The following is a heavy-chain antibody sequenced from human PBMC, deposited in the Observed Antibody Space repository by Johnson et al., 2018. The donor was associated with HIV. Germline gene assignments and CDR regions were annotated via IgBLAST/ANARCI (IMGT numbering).Heavy chain of an antibody. CDR3: ARDKVDDAFDI. Sequence: QVQLVESGGGVVQPGRSLRLSCAASGFTFSSYAMHWVRQAPGKGLEWVAVISYDGSEKYYADSVKGRFTISRDSSKNTLYLQMNSLRAEDTAVYYCARDKVDDAFDIWGQGTMVTVSS. CDR2: ISYDGSEK. J-gene: IGHJ3*02. V-gene: IGHV3-30*04. D-gene: IGHD1-26*01. CDR1: GFTFSSYA.